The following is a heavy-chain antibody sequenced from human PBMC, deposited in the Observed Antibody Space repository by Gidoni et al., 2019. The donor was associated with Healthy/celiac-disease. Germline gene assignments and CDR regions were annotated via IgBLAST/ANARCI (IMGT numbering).Heavy chain of an antibody. V-gene: IGHV3-33*01. D-gene: IGHD3-22*01. CDR3: ARDPQYYDSSGSLDY. J-gene: IGHJ4*02. CDR1: GFTFSSYG. CDR2: IWYDGSNK. Sequence: QVQLVESGGGVVQPGRSLRLSCAASGFTFSSYGMHWVRQAPGKGLEWVAVIWYDGSNKYYADSVKGRFTISRDNSKNTLYLQMNSLRAEDTAVYYCARDPQYYDSSGSLDYWGQGTLVTVSS.